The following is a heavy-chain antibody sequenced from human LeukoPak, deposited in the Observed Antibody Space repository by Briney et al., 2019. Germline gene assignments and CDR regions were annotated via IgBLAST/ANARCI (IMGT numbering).Heavy chain of an antibody. CDR2: ISAYNGNT. CDR1: GYTFTSYG. D-gene: IGHD2-15*01. J-gene: IGHJ5*02. Sequence: ASVKVSCKASGYTFTSYGISWVRQAPGQGLEWMGWISAYNGNTNYAQKLQGRVTMTTDTSTSTAYMELRSLRSDDTAVYYCAGPLRYCSGGSCYYRFDPWGQGTLVTVSS. CDR3: AGPLRYCSGGSCYYRFDP. V-gene: IGHV1-18*01.